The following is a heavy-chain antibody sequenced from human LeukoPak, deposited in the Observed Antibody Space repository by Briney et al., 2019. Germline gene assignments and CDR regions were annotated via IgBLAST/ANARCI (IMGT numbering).Heavy chain of an antibody. CDR3: ARQGRDFGVVIIASGYFQH. J-gene: IGHJ1*01. Sequence: GASVKVSCKASGGTFSSYAISWVRQAPGQGLEWMGGIIPIFGTANYAQKFQGRVTITADESTSTAYMELSSLRSEDTAVYYCARQGRDFGVVIIASGYFQHWGQGTLVTVSS. D-gene: IGHD3-3*01. V-gene: IGHV1-69*13. CDR2: IIPIFGTA. CDR1: GGTFSSYA.